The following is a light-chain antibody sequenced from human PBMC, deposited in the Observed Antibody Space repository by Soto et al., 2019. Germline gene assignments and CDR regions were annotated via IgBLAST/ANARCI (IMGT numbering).Light chain of an antibody. Sequence: DIQMTQSPSTLSASVGDRVTITCRPSQTISSWLAWYQQKPGRAPNLLIYDASSLESGVPSRFSGSGSGTEFTLTISSLQPDDFATYYCQQSSSYPWTFGQGTKVDIK. J-gene: IGKJ1*01. CDR1: QTISSW. CDR3: QQSSSYPWT. V-gene: IGKV1-5*01. CDR2: DAS.